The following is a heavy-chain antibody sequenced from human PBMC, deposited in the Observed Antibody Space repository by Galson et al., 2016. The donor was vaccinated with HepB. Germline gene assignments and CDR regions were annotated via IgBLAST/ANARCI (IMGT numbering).Heavy chain of an antibody. J-gene: IGHJ4*02. CDR2: INPSGGST. CDR1: GYTFTSYY. V-gene: IGHV1-46*01. Sequence: SVKVSCKASGYTFTSYYMHWVRQAPGQGLEWMGIINPSGGSTSYAQKFQGRVTVTRDTSTSTVYMELSSLRSEDTAVYYCARMVYGDAYYFDYWGQGTLATVSS. D-gene: IGHD4-17*01. CDR3: ARMVYGDAYYFDY.